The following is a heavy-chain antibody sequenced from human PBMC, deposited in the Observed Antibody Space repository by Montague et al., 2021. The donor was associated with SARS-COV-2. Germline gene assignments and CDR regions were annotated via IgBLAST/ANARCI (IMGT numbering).Heavy chain of an antibody. CDR2: IYYSGST. J-gene: IGHJ4*02. Sequence: SETLSLTCTVSGGSVSSSSYYWGWIRQPPGKGLEWIGYIYYSGSTNYNPSLKSRVTISVDTSKNQFSLKLSSVTAADTAVYYCARDLNEYSSSGGFDYWGQGTLVTVSS. CDR1: GGSVSSSSYY. V-gene: IGHV4-61*01. CDR3: ARDLNEYSSSGGFDY. D-gene: IGHD6-6*01.